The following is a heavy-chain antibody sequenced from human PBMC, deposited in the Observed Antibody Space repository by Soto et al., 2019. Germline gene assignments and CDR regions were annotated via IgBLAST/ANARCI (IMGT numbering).Heavy chain of an antibody. D-gene: IGHD3-22*01. CDR1: GFTFSNYN. CDR3: ARGQFYDSNGSLRYDY. Sequence: EVQLVESGGGLVKPGGSLRLSCAASGFTFSNYNMNWVRQAPGKGLEWVSCISSSSSYMYYADSVKGRFTISRDNAKNSLYLQMNSLRAEDTAVYYCARGQFYDSNGSLRYDYWGQGTLVTVSS. CDR2: ISSSSSYM. J-gene: IGHJ4*02. V-gene: IGHV3-21*01.